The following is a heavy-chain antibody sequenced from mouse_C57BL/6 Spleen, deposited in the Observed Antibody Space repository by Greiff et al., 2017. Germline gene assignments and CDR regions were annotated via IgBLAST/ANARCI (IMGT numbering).Heavy chain of an antibody. D-gene: IGHD1-1*02. Sequence: QVQLQQPGAELVKPGASVKMSCKASGYTFTSYWMTWVKQRPGQGLEWIGDIYPGSGSTNYNEKFKSKATLTVDKSSSTAYMQLSSLTSEDSAVYYCARSGNYPDYWGQGTTLTVSS. CDR1: GYTFTSYW. CDR3: ARSGNYPDY. CDR2: IYPGSGST. V-gene: IGHV1-55*01. J-gene: IGHJ2*01.